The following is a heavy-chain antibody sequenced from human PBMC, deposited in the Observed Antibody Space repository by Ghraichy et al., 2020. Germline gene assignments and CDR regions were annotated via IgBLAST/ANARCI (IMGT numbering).Heavy chain of an antibody. CDR1: GFTFSSYA. J-gene: IGHJ6*02. CDR2: ISGSGGST. V-gene: IGHV3-23*01. Sequence: GGSLRLSCAASGFTFSSYAMSWVRQAPGKGLEWVSAISGSGGSTYYADSVKGRFTISRDNSKNTLYLQMNSLRAEDTAVYYCADDCWSGFSHYYYYGMDVWSQATTVTVSS. CDR3: ADDCWSGFSHYYYYGMDV. D-gene: IGHD3-3*01.